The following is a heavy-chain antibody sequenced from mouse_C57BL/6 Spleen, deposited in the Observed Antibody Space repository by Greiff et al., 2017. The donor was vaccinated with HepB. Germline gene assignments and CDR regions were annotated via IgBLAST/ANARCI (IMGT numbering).Heavy chain of an antibody. Sequence: EVQLVESGGGLVQPGGSLSLSCAASGFTFTDYYMSWVRQPPGKALEWLGFIRNKANGYTTEYSASVKGRFTISRDNSQSILYLQMNALRAEDSATYYCARDSSYAMDYWGQGTSVTVSS. CDR3: ARDSSYAMDY. CDR1: GFTFTDYY. V-gene: IGHV7-3*01. J-gene: IGHJ4*01. CDR2: IRNKANGYTT.